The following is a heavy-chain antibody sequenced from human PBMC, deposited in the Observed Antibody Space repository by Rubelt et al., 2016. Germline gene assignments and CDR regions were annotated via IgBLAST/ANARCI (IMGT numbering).Heavy chain of an antibody. CDR2: IYYSGST. CDR3: ARVVVVGAYTTFDY. D-gene: IGHD1-26*01. J-gene: IGHJ4*02. V-gene: IGHV4-61*01. Sequence: QVQLQESGPGLVKPSETLSLTCTVSGGSVSSGSYYWSWIRQPPGKGLEWIGYIYYSGSTNYNPSLKSRVTISVDTSKNQFSLKLSSVTAADTAVYYCARVVVVGAYTTFDYWGQGTLVTVSS. CDR1: GGSVSSGSYY.